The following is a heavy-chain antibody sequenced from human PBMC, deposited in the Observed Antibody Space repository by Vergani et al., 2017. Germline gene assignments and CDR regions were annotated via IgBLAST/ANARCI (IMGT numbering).Heavy chain of an antibody. CDR2: IYSGGST. D-gene: IGHD1-26*01. J-gene: IGHJ4*02. V-gene: IGHV3-53*04. CDR3: ARDEAPVGATTFDY. CDR1: GFTVSSNY. Sequence: EVQLVESGGGLVQPGGSLRLSCAASGFTVSSNYMSWVRQAPGKGLEWVSVIYSGGSTYYADSVKGRFTISRHNSKNTLYLQMNSLRAEDTAVYYCARDEAPVGATTFDYWGQGTLVTVSS.